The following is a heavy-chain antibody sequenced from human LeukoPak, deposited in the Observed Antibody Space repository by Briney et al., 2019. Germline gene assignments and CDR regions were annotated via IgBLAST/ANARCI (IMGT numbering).Heavy chain of an antibody. CDR3: AKKFDSSRLAGAFDI. CDR1: GFTFSSYG. CDR2: IWYDGSNK. Sequence: GRSLRLPCAASGFTFSSYGFHWVRQAPGKGLEWVSLIWYDGSNKYYADSVKGRFSISRDNTKNTLYLQMNSLRTEDTAVYYCAKKFDSSRLAGAFDIWGHRKTVPVSS. J-gene: IGHJ3*02. D-gene: IGHD6-19*01. V-gene: IGHV3-33*06.